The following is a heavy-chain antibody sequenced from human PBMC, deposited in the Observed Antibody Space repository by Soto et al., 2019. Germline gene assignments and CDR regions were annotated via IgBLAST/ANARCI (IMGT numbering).Heavy chain of an antibody. CDR3: ARVESGSYSAFDI. Sequence: QVQLVQSGAEVKKPGSSVKVSCKASGGTFSSYTISWVRQAPGQGLEWMGRIIPILGIANYAQKFQGRVTINADKSTSTAYMELSSLRSEDTAVYYCARVESGSYSAFDIWGQGTMVTVSS. V-gene: IGHV1-69*02. J-gene: IGHJ3*02. CDR1: GGTFSSYT. CDR2: IIPILGIA. D-gene: IGHD1-26*01.